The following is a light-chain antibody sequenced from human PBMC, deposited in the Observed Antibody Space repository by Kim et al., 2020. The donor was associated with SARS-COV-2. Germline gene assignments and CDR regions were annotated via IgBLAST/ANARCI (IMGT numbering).Light chain of an antibody. J-gene: IGKJ1*01. Sequence: AIRMTQSPSSFSASTGDRVTITCRASQGISSYLAWYQQKPGKAPKLLIYAASTLQSGVPSRFSGSGSGTDFTLTISCLQSEDFATYYCQPYYSYPWTFGQGTKVDIK. CDR1: QGISSY. CDR2: AAS. V-gene: IGKV1-8*01. CDR3: QPYYSYPWT.